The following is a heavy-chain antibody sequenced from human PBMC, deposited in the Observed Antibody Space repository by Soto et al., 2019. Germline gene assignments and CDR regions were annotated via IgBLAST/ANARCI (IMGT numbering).Heavy chain of an antibody. CDR3: AKGGSYALWVLFDY. D-gene: IGHD2-2*01. J-gene: IGHJ4*02. Sequence: QVQLVESGGGVVQPGRSLRLSCAASGFTFSSYGMHWVRQXXGXXXXWVAVISYDGSNKYYADSVKGRFTISRDNSKNTLYLQMNSLRAXDTAVYYCAKGGSYALWVLFDYWGQGTLVTVSS. CDR1: GFTFSSYG. V-gene: IGHV3-30*18. CDR2: ISYDGSNK.